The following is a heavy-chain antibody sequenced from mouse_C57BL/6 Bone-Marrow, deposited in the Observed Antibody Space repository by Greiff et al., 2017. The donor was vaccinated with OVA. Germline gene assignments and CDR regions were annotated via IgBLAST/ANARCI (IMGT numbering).Heavy chain of an antibody. V-gene: IGHV5-4*03. Sequence: EVNLVESGGGLVKPGGSLKLSCAASGFTFSSYAMSWVRQTPEKRLEWVATISDSGSYTYYPDNVKGRFTISRDNAKNNLYLQMSHLKSEDTAMYYCARALYYFDYWGQGTTLTVSA. CDR3: ARALYYFDY. D-gene: IGHD1-1*01. CDR1: GFTFSSYA. J-gene: IGHJ2*01. CDR2: ISDSGSYT.